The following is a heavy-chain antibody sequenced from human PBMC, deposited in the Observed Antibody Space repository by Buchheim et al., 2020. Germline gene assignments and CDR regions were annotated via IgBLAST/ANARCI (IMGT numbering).Heavy chain of an antibody. D-gene: IGHD1/OR15-1a*01. J-gene: IGHJ4*02. CDR3: AAGGITPRRFDY. V-gene: IGHV3-23*01. CDR2: VRGNGEVT. Sequence: EVQLLESGGGLVQPGGSLRLSCAASGFTFSSYAMSWVRQAPGKGLEWVSGVRGNGEVTYYADSAKGRFTISRDNSKKTLSLQMNSLSAEDTAVYFCAAGGITPRRFDYWGQGTL. CDR1: GFTFSSYA.